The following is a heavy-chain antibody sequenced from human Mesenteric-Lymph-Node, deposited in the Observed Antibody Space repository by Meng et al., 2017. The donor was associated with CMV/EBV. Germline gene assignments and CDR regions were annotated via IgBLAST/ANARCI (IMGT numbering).Heavy chain of an antibody. CDR3: AREGGYCSSTSCYTYVAFDI. D-gene: IGHD2-2*02. J-gene: IGHJ3*02. Sequence: GESLKISCAASGFTFSSYSMNWVRQAPGKGLEWVSYITGSGGSTYYADSVKGRFTISRDNSKNTLYLQMNSLRAEDTAVYYCAREGGYCSSTSCYTYVAFDIWGQGTMVTVSS. CDR1: GFTFSSYS. CDR2: ITGSGGST. V-gene: IGHV3-48*01.